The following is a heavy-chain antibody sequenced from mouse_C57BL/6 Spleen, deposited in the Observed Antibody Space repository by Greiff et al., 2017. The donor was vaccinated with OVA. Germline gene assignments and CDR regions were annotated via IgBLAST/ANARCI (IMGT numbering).Heavy chain of an antibody. CDR2: IYPGSGNT. D-gene: IGHD3-1*01. V-gene: IGHV1-76*01. CDR3: ARGLLTGDFDY. CDR1: GYTFTDYY. J-gene: IGHJ2*01. Sequence: VQLQQSGAELVRPGASVKLSCKASGYTFTDYYINWVKQRPGQGLEWIARIYPGSGNTYYNEKFKGKATLTAETSSSTAYMQLSSLTSEDADVCFSARGLLTGDFDYWGQGTTLTVSS.